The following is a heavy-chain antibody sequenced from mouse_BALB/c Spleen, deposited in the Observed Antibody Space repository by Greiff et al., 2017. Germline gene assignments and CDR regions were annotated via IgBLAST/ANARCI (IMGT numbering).Heavy chain of an antibody. J-gene: IGHJ4*01. Sequence: EVKLVESGGGLVQPGGSRKLSCAASGFTFSSFGMHWVRQAPEKGLEWVAYISSGSSTIYYADTVKGRFTISRDNPKNTLFLQMTGLRSEDTAMYYCARSRTARAPYAMDYWGQGTSVTVSS. CDR3: ARSRTARAPYAMDY. CDR2: ISSGSSTI. D-gene: IGHD3-2*01. V-gene: IGHV5-17*02. CDR1: GFTFSSFG.